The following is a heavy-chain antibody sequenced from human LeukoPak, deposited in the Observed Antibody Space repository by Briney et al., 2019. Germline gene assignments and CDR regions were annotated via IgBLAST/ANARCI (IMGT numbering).Heavy chain of an antibody. J-gene: IGHJ4*02. Sequence: ASVKVSCKASGYTFTGYYMHWVRQAPGQGLEWMGWINPNSGGTNYAQKFQGRVTMTRDTSISTAYMELSRLRSDDTAVYYCARSAYYDFWNGYLGPYYFDYWGQGTLVTVSS. CDR2: INPNSGGT. D-gene: IGHD3-3*01. V-gene: IGHV1-2*02. CDR3: ARSAYYDFWNGYLGPYYFDY. CDR1: GYTFTGYY.